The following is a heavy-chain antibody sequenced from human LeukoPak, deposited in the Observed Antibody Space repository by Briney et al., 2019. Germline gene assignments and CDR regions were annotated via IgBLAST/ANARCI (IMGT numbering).Heavy chain of an antibody. CDR1: GFTFSGYD. Sequence: GGSLRLSCAASGFTFSGYDMHWVRQAPGKGLEWVALIRSDGSDKYYADSVKGRFTISRDNSKNTVFLQMSSLRAEDTAVYYCAKDIAAAGGPCAYWGRGTLVTVSS. CDR2: IRSDGSDK. J-gene: IGHJ4*02. CDR3: AKDIAAAGGPCAY. D-gene: IGHD6-13*01. V-gene: IGHV3-30*02.